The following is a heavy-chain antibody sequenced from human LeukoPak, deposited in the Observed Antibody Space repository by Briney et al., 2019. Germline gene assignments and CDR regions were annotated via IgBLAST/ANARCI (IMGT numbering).Heavy chain of an antibody. Sequence: GGSLRLSCAASGFTFSSYGMHWARQAPGKGLEWLAYIRSNAIDQFYADSVKGRLTISRDNSKHTLYLQMNSLRTDDTAVYYCAKGLGSIPASGFFDYWGQGALVTVSS. CDR3: AKGLGSIPASGFFDY. J-gene: IGHJ4*02. V-gene: IGHV3-30*02. D-gene: IGHD6-13*01. CDR1: GFTFSSYG. CDR2: IRSNAIDQ.